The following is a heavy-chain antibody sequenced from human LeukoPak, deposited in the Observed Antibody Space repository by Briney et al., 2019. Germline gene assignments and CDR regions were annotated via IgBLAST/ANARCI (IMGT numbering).Heavy chain of an antibody. D-gene: IGHD3-10*01. CDR1: GFTFSSYA. J-gene: IGHJ4*02. CDR3: ARLAGREFDY. V-gene: IGHV3-30-3*01. Sequence: PGGSLRLSCAASGFTFSSYAMHWVRQAPGKGLEWVAVISYDGSNKYYADSVKGRFTISRDNSKNTLYLQMNSLRAEDTAVYYCARLAGREFDYWGQGTLVTVSS. CDR2: ISYDGSNK.